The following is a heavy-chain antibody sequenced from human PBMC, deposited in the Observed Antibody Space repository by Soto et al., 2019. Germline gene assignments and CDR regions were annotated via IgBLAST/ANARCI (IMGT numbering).Heavy chain of an antibody. D-gene: IGHD2-2*01. J-gene: IGHJ5*02. CDR2: IHHSGST. Sequence: SETLSLTCAVSGGSISSSNWWNWVRQPPGKGLEWIGEIHHSGSTNYNPSLKSRVTISVDKSKNQFSLKLNSVTAADTAVYYCARVRQGCSSTSCYFDPWGQGTLVTVSS. CDR3: ARVRQGCSSTSCYFDP. CDR1: GGSISSSNW. V-gene: IGHV4-4*02.